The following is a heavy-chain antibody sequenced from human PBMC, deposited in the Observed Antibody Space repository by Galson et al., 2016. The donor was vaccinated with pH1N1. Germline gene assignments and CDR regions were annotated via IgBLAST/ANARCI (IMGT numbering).Heavy chain of an antibody. CDR2: ISSSGSTI. V-gene: IGHV3-48*03. D-gene: IGHD3-9*01. CDR3: ARAWAVRYFDWLSSSPSRFDY. J-gene: IGHJ4*02. Sequence: KGLEWVSYISSSGSTIYYADSVKGRFTISRDNAKNSLYLQMNSLRAEDTAVYYCARAWAVRYFDWLSSSPSRFDYWGQGTLVTASS.